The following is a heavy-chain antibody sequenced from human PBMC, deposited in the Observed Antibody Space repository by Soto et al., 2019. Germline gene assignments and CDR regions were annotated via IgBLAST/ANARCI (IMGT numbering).Heavy chain of an antibody. J-gene: IGHJ4*02. Sequence: SETLSLTCTVSGGSISSGGYYWSWIRQHPGKGLEWIGYIYYSGSTYYNPSLKSRVTISVDTSKNQFSLKLSSVTAADTAVYYCAREGPAMGGLDYWGQGTLVTVSS. CDR3: AREGPAMGGLDY. D-gene: IGHD5-18*01. V-gene: IGHV4-31*03. CDR2: IYYSGST. CDR1: GGSISSGGYY.